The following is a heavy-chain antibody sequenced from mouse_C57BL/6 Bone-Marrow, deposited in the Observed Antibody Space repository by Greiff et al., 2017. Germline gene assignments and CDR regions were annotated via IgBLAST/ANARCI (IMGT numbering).Heavy chain of an antibody. CDR3: ARFGYYEAY. Sequence: QVQLQQPGAELVKPGASVKLSCTASGYTFTSYWMQWVKQRPGQGLEWIGEIDPSDSYTNYNQKLKGKATLTVDTSTSTAYMQLSSLTSEDSAVYYCARFGYYEAYWGQGTLVTVSA. V-gene: IGHV1-50*01. D-gene: IGHD2-3*01. J-gene: IGHJ3*01. CDR1: GYTFTSYW. CDR2: IDPSDSYT.